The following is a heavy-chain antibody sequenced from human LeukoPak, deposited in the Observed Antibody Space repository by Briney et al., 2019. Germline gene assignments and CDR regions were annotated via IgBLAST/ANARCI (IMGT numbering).Heavy chain of an antibody. Sequence: GGSLRLSCAASGFTFSSYAMSWVRQSPGKGLEGVSAISGSGGSTYYANSVKGRFTISRDNSKNTVFLQMNRLRVEDTAVYYCAKDKVPDGKWDIDYWGQGTLVTVSS. CDR3: AKDKVPDGKWDIDY. CDR2: ISGSGGST. CDR1: GFTFSSYA. D-gene: IGHD1-26*01. V-gene: IGHV3-23*01. J-gene: IGHJ4*02.